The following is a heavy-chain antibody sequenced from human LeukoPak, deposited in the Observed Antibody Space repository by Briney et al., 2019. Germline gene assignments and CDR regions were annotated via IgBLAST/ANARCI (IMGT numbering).Heavy chain of an antibody. J-gene: IGHJ3*02. Sequence: PSQTLSLTCTVSGDSISSGSYYWSWIRQPAGKGLEWIGRMYSSGNTNYNPSLKSRVTISLDTSKNQFSLKLTSVTAADTAVYYCAREPEAGYSNYDAFDIWGQGTMVTVSS. CDR1: GDSISSGSYY. D-gene: IGHD6-13*01. CDR3: AREPEAGYSNYDAFDI. CDR2: MYSSGNT. V-gene: IGHV4-61*02.